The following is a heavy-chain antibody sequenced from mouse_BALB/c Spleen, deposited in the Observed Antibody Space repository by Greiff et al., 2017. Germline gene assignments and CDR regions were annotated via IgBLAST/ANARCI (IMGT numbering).Heavy chain of an antibody. D-gene: IGHD2-1*01. V-gene: IGHV1-77*01. CDR1: GYTFTDYY. CDR3: ARKSYYGNYDWYFDV. J-gene: IGHJ1*01. Sequence: QVQLKQSGAELARPGASVKLSCKASGYTFTDYYINWVKQRTGQGLEWIGEIYPGSGNTYYNEKFKGKATLTADKSSSTAYMQLSSLTSEDSAVYFCARKSYYGNYDWYFDVWGAGTTVTVSS. CDR2: IYPGSGNT.